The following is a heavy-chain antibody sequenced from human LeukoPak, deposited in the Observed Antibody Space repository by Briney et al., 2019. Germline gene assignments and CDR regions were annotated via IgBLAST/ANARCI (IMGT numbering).Heavy chain of an antibody. J-gene: IGHJ4*02. Sequence: GGSLRLSCAASGFIASSNYMSWVRQAPGKGLEWISLIYSGGSTYYADSVMGRFTISRDSSKTTLFLQMNSLRAEDTAVYYCATGGRSGVALEQWGQGTLVTVSS. CDR3: ATGGRSGVALEQ. CDR1: GFIASSNY. CDR2: IYSGGST. V-gene: IGHV3-53*01. D-gene: IGHD3-3*01.